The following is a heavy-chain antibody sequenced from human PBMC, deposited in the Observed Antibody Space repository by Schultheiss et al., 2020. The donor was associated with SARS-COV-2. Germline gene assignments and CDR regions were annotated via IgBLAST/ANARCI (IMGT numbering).Heavy chain of an antibody. J-gene: IGHJ6*02. D-gene: IGHD3-16*02. CDR1: GFTFSTYW. CDR3: AKARSDYVWGSYRYPTIYYHYALDV. V-gene: IGHV3-7*03. Sequence: GGSLRLSCEASGFTFSTYWMSWVRQAPGKGLEWVANIKENGRETNYVDSVKGRSTISRDNSKNTLYLQMNSLRAEDTAVYYCAKARSDYVWGSYRYPTIYYHYALDVWGQGTTVTVSS. CDR2: IKENGRET.